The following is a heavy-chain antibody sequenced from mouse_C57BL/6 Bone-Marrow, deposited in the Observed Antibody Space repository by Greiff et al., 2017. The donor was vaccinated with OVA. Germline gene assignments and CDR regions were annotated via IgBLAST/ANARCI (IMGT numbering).Heavy chain of an antibody. D-gene: IGHD2-12*01. V-gene: IGHV1-81*01. CDR1: GYTFTSYG. CDR3: AREEVYYRPPFDY. CDR2: IYPRSGNT. J-gene: IGHJ2*01. Sequence: QVQLKESGAELARPGASVKLSCKASGYTFTSYGISWVKQRTGQGLEWIGEIYPRSGNTYYNEKFKGKATLTADKSSSTAYMELRSLTSEDSAVYFCAREEVYYRPPFDYWGQGTTLTVSS.